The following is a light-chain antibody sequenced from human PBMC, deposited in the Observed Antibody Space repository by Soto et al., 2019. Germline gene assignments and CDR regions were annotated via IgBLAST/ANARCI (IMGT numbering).Light chain of an antibody. CDR1: HGISS. CDR2: GAS. V-gene: IGKV1D-12*01. CDR3: QQSYSTSH. J-gene: IGKJ5*01. Sequence: DIQMTQSPSAVSAFVGDRVTITCRASHGISSLAWYQPKPGRAPKLLIFGASSSQSGVPSRLSGSGSGTDFTLTIRSLQPEDFATYYCQQSYSTSHFGQGTRLEIK.